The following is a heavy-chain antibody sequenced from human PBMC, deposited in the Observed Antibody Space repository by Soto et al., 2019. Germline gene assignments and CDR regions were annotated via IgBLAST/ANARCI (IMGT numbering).Heavy chain of an antibody. J-gene: IGHJ4*02. CDR2: ISSRSSYR. Sequence: EVQLVESGGGLVKPGGSLRLSCAASGFTFSSYNMNWVRQAPGKGLEWVSSISSRSSYRYYADSVKGRFTISRDNAKNSLSLQMNSLRAEDTAMYHCATAYYDSNGYYFDYWGQGTLVTVAS. CDR1: GFTFSSYN. D-gene: IGHD3-22*01. V-gene: IGHV3-21*01. CDR3: ATAYYDSNGYYFDY.